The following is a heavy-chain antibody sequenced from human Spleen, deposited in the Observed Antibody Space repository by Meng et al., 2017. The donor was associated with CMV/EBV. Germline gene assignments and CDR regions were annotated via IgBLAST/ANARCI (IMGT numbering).Heavy chain of an antibody. Sequence: GESLKISCAASGFTFSSYEMNWVRQAPGKGLEWVSYISSSGNTIYYADSVKGRFTISRDNSKSTVYLQMNSLRTDDTAVYYCARRYYYDSSNDAFDIWGQGTMVTVSS. D-gene: IGHD3-22*01. CDR1: GFTFSSYE. CDR2: ISSSGNTI. J-gene: IGHJ3*02. V-gene: IGHV3-48*03. CDR3: ARRYYYDSSNDAFDI.